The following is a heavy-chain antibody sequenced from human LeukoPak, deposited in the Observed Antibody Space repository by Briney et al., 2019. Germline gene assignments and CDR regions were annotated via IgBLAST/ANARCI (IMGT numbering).Heavy chain of an antibody. V-gene: IGHV1-8*03. J-gene: IGHJ3*02. D-gene: IGHD6-13*01. Sequence: ASVKVSCKASGYTFTSYDINWVRQATGQGLEWMGWMNPNSGNTGYAQKFQGRVTITRNTSISTAYMELSSLRSEDTAVYYCLYSSSWFSSVFDIWGQGTMVTVSS. CDR2: MNPNSGNT. CDR1: GYTFTSYD. CDR3: LYSSSWFSSVFDI.